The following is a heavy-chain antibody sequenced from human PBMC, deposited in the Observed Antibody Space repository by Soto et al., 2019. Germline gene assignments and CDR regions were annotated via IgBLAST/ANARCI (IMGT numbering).Heavy chain of an antibody. Sequence: QVQLQLWGAGLLKPSETLSLTCAVYGGSFSGYYWTWIRQPPGTGLEWIGEINHSGSTNYNPSLKRRVTISVDTSKNQFSLKLTSVTAADTAVYYCARDKITGLFDYWGQGTLVTVSS. CDR1: GGSFSGYY. V-gene: IGHV4-34*01. D-gene: IGHD2-8*02. CDR2: INHSGST. CDR3: ARDKITGLFDY. J-gene: IGHJ4*02.